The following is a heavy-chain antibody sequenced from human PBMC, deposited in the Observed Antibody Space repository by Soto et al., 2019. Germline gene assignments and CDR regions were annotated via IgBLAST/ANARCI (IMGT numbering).Heavy chain of an antibody. J-gene: IGHJ4*02. CDR3: ARDGGGLAH. Sequence: EVQLVESGGGLVQPGGSLRLSCAASGFTFGSYWMHWVRQATGKGLVWVSRISPDGTSTSNADSVKGRFTISRDNTKNTLHLQMDSLRVEDTAVYYCARDGGGLAHWGQGTLVTVYS. D-gene: IGHD3-16*01. CDR2: ISPDGTST. V-gene: IGHV3-74*01. CDR1: GFTFGSYW.